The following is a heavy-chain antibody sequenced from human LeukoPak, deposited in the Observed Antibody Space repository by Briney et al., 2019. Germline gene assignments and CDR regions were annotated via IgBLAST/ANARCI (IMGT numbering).Heavy chain of an antibody. Sequence: SETLSLTCTVSGASISSDTYFWSWIRQPAGKGLEWIGRISSTGRTDYNPSLTSRVTISIDMSKNQFSMKLSSVTAADTAVYYCAKGAGPPWFDPWGQGTLVTVSS. D-gene: IGHD6-19*01. J-gene: IGHJ5*02. CDR1: GASISSDTYF. CDR3: AKGAGPPWFDP. CDR2: ISSTGRT. V-gene: IGHV4-61*02.